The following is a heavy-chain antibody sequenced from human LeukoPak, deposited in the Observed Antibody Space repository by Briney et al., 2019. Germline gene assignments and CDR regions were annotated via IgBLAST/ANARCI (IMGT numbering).Heavy chain of an antibody. CDR3: ARLRDGRWLLEY. CDR1: GGSISSYY. V-gene: IGHV4-59*08. CDR2: IYYSGST. J-gene: IGHJ4*02. D-gene: IGHD5-12*01. Sequence: SETLSLTCTVSGGSISSYYWSWIRQPPGKGLEWIGYIYYSGSTNYNPSLKSRVTISVDTSKNQFSLKLSSVTAADAAVYYCARLRDGRWLLEYWGQGTLVTVSS.